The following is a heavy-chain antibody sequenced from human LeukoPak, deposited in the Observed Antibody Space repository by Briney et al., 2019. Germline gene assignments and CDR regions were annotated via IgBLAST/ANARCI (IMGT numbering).Heavy chain of an antibody. CDR2: ISYSGST. D-gene: IGHD6-6*01. CDR3: ARARGSSSSPWPYYMDV. J-gene: IGHJ6*03. V-gene: IGHV4-59*01. CDR1: GGSISSYY. Sequence: SETLPLTCTVSGGSISSYYWSWIRQPPGKGLEWIGYISYSGSTNYNPSLKSRVTISVDTSKNQFSLKLSSVTAADTAVYYCARARGSSSSPWPYYMDVWGKGTTVTVSS.